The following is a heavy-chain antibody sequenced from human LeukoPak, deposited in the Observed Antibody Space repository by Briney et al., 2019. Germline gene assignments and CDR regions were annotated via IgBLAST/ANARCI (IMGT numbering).Heavy chain of an antibody. D-gene: IGHD5-12*01. CDR3: ARNVDMEAFDI. CDR1: GGSISSYY. V-gene: IGHV4-59*01. J-gene: IGHJ3*02. Sequence: KPSETLSLTCTVSGGSISSYYWSWIRQPPGKGLEWIGYIYYSGSTNYNPSLKSRVTISVDTSKNQFSLKLSSVTAADTAVYYCARNVDMEAFDIWGQGTMVTVCS. CDR2: IYYSGST.